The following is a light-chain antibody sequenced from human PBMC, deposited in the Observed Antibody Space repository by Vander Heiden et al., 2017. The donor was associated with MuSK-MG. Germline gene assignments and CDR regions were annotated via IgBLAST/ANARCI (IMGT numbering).Light chain of an antibody. Sequence: QSALTPPPPASGSPGPSFTISCSGTSSDVGGYNYVSWYQQHPGKAHKIMIYAVSKRPSGGPDRFSGCKSGNTAALTVSWLQAEDEDDYYCASYAGNTYVFGTGTKVTVL. CDR1: SSDVGGYNY. V-gene: IGLV2-8*01. J-gene: IGLJ1*01. CDR3: ASYAGNTYV. CDR2: AVS.